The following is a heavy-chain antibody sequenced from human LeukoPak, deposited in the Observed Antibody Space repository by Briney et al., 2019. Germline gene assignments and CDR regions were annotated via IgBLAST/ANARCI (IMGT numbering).Heavy chain of an antibody. CDR3: ARSPYYFDSSGYHGAYYFDY. CDR1: GYSISSGDY. D-gene: IGHD3-22*01. CDR2: IYHSGST. V-gene: IGHV4-38-2*01. Sequence: SETLSLTCAVSGYSISSGDYWGWIRQPPGKGLEWIGSIYHSGSTYNNPSLKSRVTILVDTSKNQFSLKLGSVTAADTAVYYCARSPYYFDSSGYHGAYYFDYWGQGTLVTVS. J-gene: IGHJ4*02.